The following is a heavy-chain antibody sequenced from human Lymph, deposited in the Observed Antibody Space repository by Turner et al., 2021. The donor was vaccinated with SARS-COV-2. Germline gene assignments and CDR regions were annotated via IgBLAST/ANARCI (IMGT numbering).Heavy chain of an antibody. V-gene: IGHV4-34*01. CDR3: ARLNPPEVGGGDWFDP. CDR2: INHSEST. J-gene: IGHJ5*02. Sequence: QVQLQQWGAGLLKPSETLSPTGAVYGGSFTGYYWSWIRQPPGKGLEWIGEINHSESTNYNPSLRSRITISVDTSKNQFSLKLSSVTAADTAVYYCARLNPPEVGGGDWFDPWGQGTLVTVSS. D-gene: IGHD2-21*01. CDR1: GGSFTGYY.